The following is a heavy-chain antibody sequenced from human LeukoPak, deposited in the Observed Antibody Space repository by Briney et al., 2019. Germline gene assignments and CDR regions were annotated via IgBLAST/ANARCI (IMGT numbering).Heavy chain of an antibody. Sequence: SETLSLTCTVSGGSISSGTHYWGWVRQPPGKGPEWIGSIFYRGTTFYSPSLKSRVTVSIDTSKNQFSLKLNSVTAADTAVYYCARHDYDLLTGYTINWFDPWGQGTLVTVSS. D-gene: IGHD3-9*01. CDR1: GGSISSGTHY. CDR2: IFYRGTT. J-gene: IGHJ5*02. V-gene: IGHV4-39*01. CDR3: ARHDYDLLTGYTINWFDP.